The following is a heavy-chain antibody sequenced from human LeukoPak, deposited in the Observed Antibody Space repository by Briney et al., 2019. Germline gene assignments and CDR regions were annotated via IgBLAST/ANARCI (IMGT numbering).Heavy chain of an antibody. J-gene: IGHJ6*02. CDR2: IYPGDSDT. Sequence: GESLKISCKGSGYSFTSYWIGWVRQMPGKGLEWMGIIYPGDSDTRYSPSFQGQVTISADKSISTAYLQWSSLKASDTAMYYCARLLLDYGGNSPYYYYGMDVWGQGTTVTVSS. V-gene: IGHV5-51*01. CDR3: ARLLLDYGGNSPYYYYGMDV. D-gene: IGHD4-23*01. CDR1: GYSFTSYW.